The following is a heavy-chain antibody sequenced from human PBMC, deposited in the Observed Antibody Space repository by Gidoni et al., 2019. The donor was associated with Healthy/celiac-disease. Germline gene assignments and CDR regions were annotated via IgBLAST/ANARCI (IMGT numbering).Heavy chain of an antibody. CDR1: GYTFTGYY. D-gene: IGHD1-1*01. CDR2: INPNRGGI. CDR3: ARAFRNGPDP. Sequence: QVQLVKSGAEVKKPGASVKVSCKASGYTFTGYYVHWVRQAPGQGLEWMGWINPNRGGINCAQKYQGRVTMTRDTSISTAYMELSRLRSDDTAVYYCARAFRNGPDPWGQGTLVTVSS. J-gene: IGHJ5*02. V-gene: IGHV1-2*02.